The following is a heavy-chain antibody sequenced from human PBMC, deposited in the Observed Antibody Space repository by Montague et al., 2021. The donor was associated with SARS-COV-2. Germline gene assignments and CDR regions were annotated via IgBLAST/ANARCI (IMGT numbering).Heavy chain of an antibody. J-gene: IGHJ4*02. CDR3: ARDSQRSHFDY. V-gene: IGHV4-4*02. D-gene: IGHD6-25*01. Sequence: SETLSLTCAVSGGSISTDNWWSLVRRPPGKGLEWIGEIFHSGRTNYNPSLKSRVTISVDRSNNQFSLELSSVTAADTAIYYCARDSQRSHFDYWGQGILVTVSS. CDR2: IFHSGRT. CDR1: GGSISTDNW.